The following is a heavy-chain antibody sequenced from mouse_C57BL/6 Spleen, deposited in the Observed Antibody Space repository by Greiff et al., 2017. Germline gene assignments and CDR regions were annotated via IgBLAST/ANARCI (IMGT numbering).Heavy chain of an antibody. J-gene: IGHJ4*01. D-gene: IGHD1-1*01. CDR1: GYAFSSSW. CDR3: AITTVVARGFYYAMDY. Sequence: QVQLKESGPELVKPGASVKISCKASGYAFSSSWMNWVKQRPGKGLEWIGRIYPGDGDTNYNGKFKGKATLTADKSSSTAYMQLSSLTSEDSAVYFCAITTVVARGFYYAMDYWGQGTSVTVSS. V-gene: IGHV1-82*01. CDR2: IYPGDGDT.